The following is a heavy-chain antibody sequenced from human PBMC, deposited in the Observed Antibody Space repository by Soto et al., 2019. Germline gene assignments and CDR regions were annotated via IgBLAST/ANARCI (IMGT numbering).Heavy chain of an antibody. Sequence: EVQLLESGGGLVQPGESLRLSCAASGFTFSSNVMSWVRQVPGKGLEWVSVVSGSGVSTYYADSVKGRFTISRDNSKSTLYLQMNSLRAEDTAVYYCATGGWPRGRLDNWGQGTLVTVSS. CDR3: ATGGWPRGRLDN. J-gene: IGHJ4*02. V-gene: IGHV3-23*01. CDR2: VSGSGVST. D-gene: IGHD2-8*02. CDR1: GFTFSSNV.